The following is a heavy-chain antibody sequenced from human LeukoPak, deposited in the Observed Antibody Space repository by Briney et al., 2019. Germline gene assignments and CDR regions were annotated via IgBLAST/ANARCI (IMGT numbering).Heavy chain of an antibody. J-gene: IGHJ4*02. CDR3: ATRSHPPYDILTG. V-gene: IGHV3-74*01. Sequence: GGSLRLSCAASGFTFSSFWMHWVRQPPGKGLVWVSGINSDGSTTGYADSVKGRFTISRDNAKSTVHLQMNSLRAEDTAVYYCATRSHPPYDILTGWGQGTLVTVSS. D-gene: IGHD3-9*01. CDR1: GFTFSSFW. CDR2: INSDGSTT.